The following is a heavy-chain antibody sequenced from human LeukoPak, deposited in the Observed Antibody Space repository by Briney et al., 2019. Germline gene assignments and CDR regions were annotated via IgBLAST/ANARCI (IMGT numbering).Heavy chain of an antibody. CDR1: GYTFTSYY. D-gene: IGHD5-24*01. CDR3: AREVMATIHYYYYMDV. CDR2: INPSGGST. Sequence: ASVKVSCKASGYTFTSYYMHWVRQAPGQGLEWMGIINPSGGSTSYAQKFQGRVTMTRDMSTSTVYMELSSLRSEDTAMYYCAREVMATIHYYYYMDVWGKGTTVTVSS. V-gene: IGHV1-46*01. J-gene: IGHJ6*03.